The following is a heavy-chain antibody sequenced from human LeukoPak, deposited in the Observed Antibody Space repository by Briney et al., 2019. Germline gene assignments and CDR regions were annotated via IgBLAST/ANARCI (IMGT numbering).Heavy chain of an antibody. CDR3: ARREATVVKYSSGWFDP. CDR2: IYYSGST. CDR1: GGSISSSSYY. J-gene: IGHJ5*02. V-gene: IGHV4-39*01. D-gene: IGHD6-19*01. Sequence: PSETLSLTCTVSGGSISSSSYYWGWIRQPPGKGLEWIGSIYYSGSTYYNPSLKSRVTISVDTSKNQFSLKLSSVTVADTAVYYCARREATVVKYSSGWFDPWGQGTLVTVSS.